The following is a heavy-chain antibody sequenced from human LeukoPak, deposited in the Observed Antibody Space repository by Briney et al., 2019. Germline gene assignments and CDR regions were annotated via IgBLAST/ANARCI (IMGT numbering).Heavy chain of an antibody. Sequence: SETLSLTCTVSGGSISSYYWSWIRQPPGKGLEWIGRIYTSGSTNYNPSLKSRVTISVDTSKNQFSLKLSSVTAADTAVYYCARDRGWSDAFDIWGQGTMVTVSS. CDR1: GGSISSYY. V-gene: IGHV4-4*08. J-gene: IGHJ3*02. D-gene: IGHD2-15*01. CDR3: ARDRGWSDAFDI. CDR2: IYTSGST.